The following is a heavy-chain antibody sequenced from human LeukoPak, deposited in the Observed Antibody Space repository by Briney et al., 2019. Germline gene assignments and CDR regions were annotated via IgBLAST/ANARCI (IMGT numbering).Heavy chain of an antibody. Sequence: GGSLRLSCAASGFTFSSYAMNWVRQAPGMGLEWVSAISGSGGSTYYADSVKGRFTISRDNSKNTLYLQMNSLRAEDTAVYYCAKAYYYGSGSYNYWGQGTLVTVSS. CDR3: AKAYYYGSGSYNY. D-gene: IGHD3-10*01. CDR1: GFTFSSYA. J-gene: IGHJ4*02. V-gene: IGHV3-23*01. CDR2: ISGSGGST.